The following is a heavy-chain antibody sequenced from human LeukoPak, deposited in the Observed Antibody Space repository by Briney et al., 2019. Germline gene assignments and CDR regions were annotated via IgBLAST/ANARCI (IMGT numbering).Heavy chain of an antibody. CDR1: GGSISGSY. CDR2: MYNSGST. Sequence: PSETLSLTCTVSGGSISGSYWSWFRQPPGKGLEWIAYMYNSGSTNYNPSLKSRVTISIDTSKNQFSLKLNSLTAADTAIYYCARGIESYGDYGYWGQGILVTVSS. V-gene: IGHV4-59*01. CDR3: ARGIESYGDYGY. J-gene: IGHJ4*02. D-gene: IGHD4-17*01.